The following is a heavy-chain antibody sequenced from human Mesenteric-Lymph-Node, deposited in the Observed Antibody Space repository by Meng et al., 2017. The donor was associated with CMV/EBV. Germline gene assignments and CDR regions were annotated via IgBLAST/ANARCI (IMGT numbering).Heavy chain of an antibody. CDR2: INHSGST. D-gene: IGHD3-10*01. CDR1: GGSFSGYY. Sequence: SETLSLTCAVYGGSFSGYYWSWIRQPPGKGLEWIGEINHSGSTNYNPSLKSRVTISVDTSKNQFSLKLSSVTAADTAVYYCARGLSLRGDTDYWGQGTLVTVSS. V-gene: IGHV4-34*01. CDR3: ARGLSLRGDTDY. J-gene: IGHJ4*02.